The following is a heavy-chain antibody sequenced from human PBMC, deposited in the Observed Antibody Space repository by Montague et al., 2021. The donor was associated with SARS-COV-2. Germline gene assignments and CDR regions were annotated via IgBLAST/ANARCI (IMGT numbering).Heavy chain of an antibody. D-gene: IGHD3-22*01. CDR1: GFTVSSNY. J-gene: IGHJ3*02. CDR3: ARGGRYYDSRGYGDAFDI. Sequence: SLRLSCAASGFTVSSNYMNWVRQAPGKGLEWVSVIYSGGSTYYADSVKGRFTISRDNSKNTLYLQMNSVRAEDTAVCYCARGGRYYDSRGYGDAFDIWGQGTMVTVSS. CDR2: IYSGGST. V-gene: IGHV3-66*01.